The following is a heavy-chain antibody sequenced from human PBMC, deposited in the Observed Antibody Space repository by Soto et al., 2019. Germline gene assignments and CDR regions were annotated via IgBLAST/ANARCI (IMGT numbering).Heavy chain of an antibody. Sequence: EVQLVESGGGLVQPGGSLRLSCAASGFTFSSHWMHWVRQAPGKGLVWVSRINSDGSIINYADSAKGRFTISRDNAKNTLYLQMTSLRAEDTALYYCATSLTGAVGAFDIWGQGTMVTVSS. CDR3: ATSLTGAVGAFDI. D-gene: IGHD1-26*01. CDR2: INSDGSII. V-gene: IGHV3-74*01. J-gene: IGHJ3*02. CDR1: GFTFSSHW.